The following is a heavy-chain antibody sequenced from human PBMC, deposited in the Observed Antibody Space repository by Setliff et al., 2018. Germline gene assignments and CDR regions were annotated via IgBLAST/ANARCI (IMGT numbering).Heavy chain of an antibody. V-gene: IGHV1-18*01. CDR2: ISVYSGNT. CDR1: GYTFSSYA. CDR3: ARAAGSLTSDEYFHH. Sequence: ASVKVSCKASGYTFSSYAISWVRQAPGQGLEWLGWISVYSGNTDYAQNFQGRVTMTTDTSTSTAYMELRSLTSEDTAVYYCARAAGSLTSDEYFHHWGQGTLVTVSS. J-gene: IGHJ1*01. D-gene: IGHD6-25*01.